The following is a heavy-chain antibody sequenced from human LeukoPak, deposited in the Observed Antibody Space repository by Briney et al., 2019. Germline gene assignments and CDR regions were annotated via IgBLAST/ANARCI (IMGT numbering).Heavy chain of an antibody. CDR3: AREGYYDSSGYYYEGARFDY. CDR1: GFTVSSNY. CDR2: IYSGGST. J-gene: IGHJ4*02. Sequence: AGGSLRLSCAASGFTVSSNYMRWVRQAPGKGLEWVSVIYSGGSTYYADSVKGRFTISRDNSKNTLYLQMNSLRAEDTAVYYCAREGYYDSSGYYYEGARFDYWGQGTLVTVSS. V-gene: IGHV3-53*01. D-gene: IGHD3-22*01.